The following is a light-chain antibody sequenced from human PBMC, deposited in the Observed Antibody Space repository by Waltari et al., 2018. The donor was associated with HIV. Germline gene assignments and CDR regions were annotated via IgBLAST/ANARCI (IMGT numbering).Light chain of an antibody. CDR2: EVI. CDR3: CSYAGTYTYVL. Sequence: QSALTQPRSVSGSPGQSVTLSCTGTSSDVGGYDSVSWSLQHPGKVPKLIIYEVIKRPSGVPDRFSGSKSGNTASLTISGLQTEDEADYFCCSYAGTYTYVLFGGGTKLTVL. CDR1: SSDVGGYDS. J-gene: IGLJ3*02. V-gene: IGLV2-11*01.